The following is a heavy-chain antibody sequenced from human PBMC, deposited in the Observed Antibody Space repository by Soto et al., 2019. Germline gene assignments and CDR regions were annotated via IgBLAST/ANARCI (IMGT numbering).Heavy chain of an antibody. V-gene: IGHV4-61*08. Sequence: ETLPLTCTVSGDSISSGDYYWSWIRQPPGKGLEWIGYNYYSGSTNYNPSLKSRVTISVDTSNTQFSPNLSSVTAAETAVYYCARMLIILTGYRGLFDYWGQGPLDTVSS. CDR1: GDSISSGDYY. J-gene: IGHJ4*02. CDR2: NYYSGST. CDR3: ARMLIILTGYRGLFDY. D-gene: IGHD3-9*01.